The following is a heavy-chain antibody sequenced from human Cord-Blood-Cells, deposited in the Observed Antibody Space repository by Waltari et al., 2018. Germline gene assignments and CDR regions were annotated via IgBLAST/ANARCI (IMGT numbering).Heavy chain of an antibody. V-gene: IGHV4-39*01. Sequence: QLQLQESGPGLVKHPETLSPTCTVSGGSISSSSSSWGWIRQPPGKGLEWIGNIYYSGRTYYNPSLKSRVTISVDTSKNQFSLKLSSVTAADTAVYYCASRLGSGYDYWGQGTLVTVSS. CDR2: IYYSGRT. CDR3: ASRLGSGYDY. CDR1: GGSISSSSSS. J-gene: IGHJ4*02. D-gene: IGHD3-3*01.